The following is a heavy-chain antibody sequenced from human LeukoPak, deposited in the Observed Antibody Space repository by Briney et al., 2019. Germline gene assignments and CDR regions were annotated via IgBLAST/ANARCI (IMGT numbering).Heavy chain of an antibody. CDR2: INPNSGGT. CDR3: ARGKSAAAPDSNWYLDL. D-gene: IGHD6-13*01. CDR1: GYY. J-gene: IGHJ2*01. Sequence: ASVKVSCKASGYYMHWVRHAPGQGLEWMGWINPNSGGTKYAQKFQGRVTMTRDTSISTAYMELSRLRSDDTAVYYCARGKSAAAPDSNWYLDLWGRGTLVTVSS. V-gene: IGHV1-2*02.